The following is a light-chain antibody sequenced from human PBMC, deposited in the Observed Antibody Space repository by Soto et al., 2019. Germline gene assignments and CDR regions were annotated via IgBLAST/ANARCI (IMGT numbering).Light chain of an antibody. CDR1: QSVLYSSNNKNY. CDR3: QQYNSYST. Sequence: DLVLTQSPDSLAVSLGERATINCKSSQSVLYSSNNKNYLAWYQQKPGQPPKLLIYWASTRESGVPDRFSGSGSGTEFTLTISSLQPDDFATYYCQQYNSYSTFGQGTKVDIK. J-gene: IGKJ1*01. CDR2: WAS. V-gene: IGKV4-1*01.